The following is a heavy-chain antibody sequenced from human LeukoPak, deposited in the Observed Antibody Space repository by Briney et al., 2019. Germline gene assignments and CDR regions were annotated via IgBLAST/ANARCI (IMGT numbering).Heavy chain of an antibody. CDR2: ISSSGSTI. J-gene: IGHJ4*02. Sequence: GGSLRLSCAASGFTFSSYWMSWVRQAPGKGLEWVSYISSSGSTIYYADSVKGRFTISRDNAKNSLYLQMNSLRAEDTAVYYCARDRGYYGSGPRGYFDYWGQGTLVTVSS. V-gene: IGHV3-48*04. CDR1: GFTFSSYW. D-gene: IGHD3-10*01. CDR3: ARDRGYYGSGPRGYFDY.